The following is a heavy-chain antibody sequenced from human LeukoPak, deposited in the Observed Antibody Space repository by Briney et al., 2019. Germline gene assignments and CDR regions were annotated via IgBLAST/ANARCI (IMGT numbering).Heavy chain of an antibody. CDR3: ARDQRAYYHMDV. J-gene: IGHJ6*03. Sequence: SETLSLTCTVSGGSISSHYWSWIRQPVGKGLEWIGRIYISASTDYNPSLNSQVTMPVDTSKNHFFLKLSSVTAADTAVYYCARDQRAYYHMDVWGEGTTVTVSS. CDR2: IYISAST. V-gene: IGHV4-4*07. CDR1: GGSISSHY.